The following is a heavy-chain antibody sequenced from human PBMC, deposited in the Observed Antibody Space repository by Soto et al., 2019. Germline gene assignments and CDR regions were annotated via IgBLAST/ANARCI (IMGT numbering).Heavy chain of an antibody. V-gene: IGHV3-23*01. CDR3: VKGGWLDF. CDR2: ISDDGSRT. Sequence: GGSLKLSCAPYGSTFNTFEMSWVRQAPGRGLEWVSFISDDGSRTYYADAVKGRFTISRDNSKYTLYLQMNSLTVEDTAVYACVKGGWLDFWGQGT. D-gene: IGHD3-16*01. CDR1: GSTFNTFE. J-gene: IGHJ5*01.